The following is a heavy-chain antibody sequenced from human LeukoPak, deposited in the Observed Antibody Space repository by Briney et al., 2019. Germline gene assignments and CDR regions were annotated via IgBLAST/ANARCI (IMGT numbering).Heavy chain of an antibody. CDR2: IGADGHST. V-gene: IGHV3-23*01. CDR1: GFLISNDV. Sequence: GGSLRLSCAASGFLISNDVMTWIRQAPGKGLEWVSAIGADGHSTDYSNSVTGRFTITRDNSKNTLYLQMNSLSAEDTALYYCARRVGGTPDYWGRGTPVTVSS. D-gene: IGHD1-26*01. J-gene: IGHJ4*02. CDR3: ARRVGGTPDY.